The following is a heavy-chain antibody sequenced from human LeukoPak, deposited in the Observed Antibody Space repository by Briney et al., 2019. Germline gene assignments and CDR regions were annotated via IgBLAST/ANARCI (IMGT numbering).Heavy chain of an antibody. V-gene: IGHV1-69*04. Sequence: GASVTVSCKASGGTFSSYAISWVRQAPGQGLEWMGRIIPILGIANYALKFQGRVTITADKSTSTAYMELSSLRSEDTAVYYCAHCGGDCSRGIDYWGQGTLVTVSS. CDR3: AHCGGDCSRGIDY. J-gene: IGHJ4*02. D-gene: IGHD2-21*02. CDR1: GGTFSSYA. CDR2: IIPILGIA.